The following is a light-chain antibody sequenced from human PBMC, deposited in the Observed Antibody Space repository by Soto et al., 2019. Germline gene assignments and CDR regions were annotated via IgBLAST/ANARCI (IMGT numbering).Light chain of an antibody. CDR1: SSDVGGYNY. Sequence: QSALTQPPSASGSPGQSVTISCTGTSSDVGGYNYVSWYQQHPGKAPKLMVYEVSKRPSGVPDRFSGSKTGNTASLTVSGLQAEDEADYYCSSYAGSNNIVVFGGGTKPTVL. V-gene: IGLV2-8*01. J-gene: IGLJ2*01. CDR3: SSYAGSNNIVV. CDR2: EVS.